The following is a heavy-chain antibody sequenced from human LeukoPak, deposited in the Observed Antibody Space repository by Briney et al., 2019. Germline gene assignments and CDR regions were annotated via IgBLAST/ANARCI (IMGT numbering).Heavy chain of an antibody. V-gene: IGHV3-30*02. Sequence: GGSLRLSCAASGFTFSSYGMHWVRQAPGKGLEWAAFIRYDGSNKYYADSVKGRFTISRDNSKNTLYLQMNSLRAEDTAVYYCAKETAAAGPHFDYWGQGTLVTVSS. CDR1: GFTFSSYG. CDR3: AKETAAAGPHFDY. CDR2: IRYDGSNK. J-gene: IGHJ4*02. D-gene: IGHD6-13*01.